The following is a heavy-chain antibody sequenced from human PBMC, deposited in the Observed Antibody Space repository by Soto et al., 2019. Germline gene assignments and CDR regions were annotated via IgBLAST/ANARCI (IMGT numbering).Heavy chain of an antibody. Sequence: RASVKVSCKASGYIFTAYSMHWVRQAPGQGLEWMGVVNPSGGSTNYAQKFQGRITMTRDTSTSTVYMDLSSLTSEDTAVYYCAREENCSDGICYSEYFQRWGQGTLVTSPQ. J-gene: IGHJ1*01. D-gene: IGHD2-15*01. CDR1: GYIFTAYS. CDR3: AREENCSDGICYSEYFQR. V-gene: IGHV1-46*01. CDR2: VNPSGGST.